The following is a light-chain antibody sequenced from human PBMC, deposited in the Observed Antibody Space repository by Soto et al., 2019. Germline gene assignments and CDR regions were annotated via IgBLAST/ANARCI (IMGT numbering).Light chain of an antibody. J-gene: IGKJ1*01. CDR3: QQSYTTPT. Sequence: DIQMTQSPSTLSGSVGDRVTITCRASQTISSWLAWYQQKPGKAPNLLIYSTSKLHNGVPSRLSGGGSGTDFTLTISSLQPDDFGTFFCQQSYTTPTFGQGTKVDNK. V-gene: IGKV1-39*01. CDR1: QTISSW. CDR2: STS.